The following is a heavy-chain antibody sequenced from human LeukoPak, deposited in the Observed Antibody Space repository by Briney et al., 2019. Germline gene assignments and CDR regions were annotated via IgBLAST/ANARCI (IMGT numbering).Heavy chain of an antibody. Sequence: ASVKVSCKASGYTFTSYPISWVRQAPGQGLEWMGWITTYNGNTNYAQKLQGRVTMTTDTSTSTASMDLRGLRSDDTAVYYCARGYDYGDHVGDFDYWGQGTLVTISS. D-gene: IGHD4-17*01. J-gene: IGHJ4*02. CDR2: ITTYNGNT. CDR1: GYTFTSYP. CDR3: ARGYDYGDHVGDFDY. V-gene: IGHV1-18*01.